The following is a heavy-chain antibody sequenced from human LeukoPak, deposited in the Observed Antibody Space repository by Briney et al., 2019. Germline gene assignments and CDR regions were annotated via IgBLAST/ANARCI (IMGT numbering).Heavy chain of an antibody. V-gene: IGHV4-31*03. CDR3: ARLQDIAAAPGWFDP. D-gene: IGHD6-13*01. Sequence: PSQTLSLTCTVSGGSINNGGYYWSWIRQHPGKGLEWIGYIYYSGSSYYNPSLRSRVTISVDTSKNHFSLKLSSVTAADTAVYYCARLQDIAAAPGWFDPWGQGTLVTVSS. J-gene: IGHJ5*02. CDR2: IYYSGSS. CDR1: GGSINNGGYY.